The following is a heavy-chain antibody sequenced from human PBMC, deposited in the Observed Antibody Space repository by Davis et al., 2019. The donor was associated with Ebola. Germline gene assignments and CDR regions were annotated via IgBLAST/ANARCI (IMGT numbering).Heavy chain of an antibody. J-gene: IGHJ6*02. CDR3: ARQGVDGIASYYYYGLDV. Sequence: MPSETLSLTCTVSGVSINSGSYYWGWIRQPPRKGLEWIGSIYYSGITYYNPSLKSRVTISVDTSKIQFSLKLTSVTAADTAVYFCARQGVDGIASYYYYGLDVWGQGTTVTVSS. CDR2: IYYSGIT. D-gene: IGHD6-19*01. CDR1: GVSINSGSYY. V-gene: IGHV4-39*01.